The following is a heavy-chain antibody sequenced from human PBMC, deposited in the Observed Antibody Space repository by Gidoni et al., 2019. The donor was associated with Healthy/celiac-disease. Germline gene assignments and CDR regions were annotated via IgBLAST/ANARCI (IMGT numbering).Heavy chain of an antibody. CDR2: ISGSGGST. Sequence: EVQLLESGGGLVQPGGSLRLSCAASGFTFSSYAMSWVRQAPGKGLEWVSAISGSGGSTYYADSVKGRFTISRDNSKNTLYLQMNSLRAEDTAVYYCAKDIAVGWSYYSYGMDVWGQGTTVTVSS. CDR3: AKDIAVGWSYYSYGMDV. CDR1: GFTFSSYA. D-gene: IGHD6-19*01. J-gene: IGHJ6*02. V-gene: IGHV3-23*01.